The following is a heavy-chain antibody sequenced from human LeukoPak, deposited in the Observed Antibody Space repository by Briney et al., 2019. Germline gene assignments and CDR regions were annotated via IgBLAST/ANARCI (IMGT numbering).Heavy chain of an antibody. CDR3: ARDLAPSITMIVPGGDY. D-gene: IGHD3-22*01. Sequence: GGSLRLSCAASGFTFGSYAMYWVRQAPGEGLEWVSGIFGSGGSAHYADSVKGRFTISRDNAKNSLYLQMNSLRAEDTAVYYCARDLAPSITMIVPGGDYWGQGTLVTVSS. CDR1: GFTFGSYA. J-gene: IGHJ4*02. CDR2: IFGSGGSA. V-gene: IGHV3-23*01.